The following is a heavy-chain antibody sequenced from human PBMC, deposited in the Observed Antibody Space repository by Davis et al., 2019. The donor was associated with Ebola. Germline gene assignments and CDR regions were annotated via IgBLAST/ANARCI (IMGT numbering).Heavy chain of an antibody. CDR1: GYSFISYC. V-gene: IGHV5-51*01. CDR2: IYPGDSDT. Sequence: GESPNIPRKCSGYSFISYCIGGLRQIPGHSLEWMGIIYPGDSDTRYSPSFQGQVTISADRSISTAYLQWSSLQASDTAMYYCARQGPVPRNVNGAFDIWGQGTMVTVSS. J-gene: IGHJ3*02. CDR3: ARQGPVPRNVNGAFDI. D-gene: IGHD2-2*01.